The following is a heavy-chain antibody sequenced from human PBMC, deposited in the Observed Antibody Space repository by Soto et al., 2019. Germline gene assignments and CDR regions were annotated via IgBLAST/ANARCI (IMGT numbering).Heavy chain of an antibody. Sequence: QVQLVESGGGVVQPGRSLRLSCAASGFTFSSYGMHWVRQAPGKGLEWVAVIWYDGSNKYYADSVKGRFTISRDNSKNTLYLQMNSLIAEDTAVYYCAAEPVERGYSGYDFPDYCGQGALVTVSS. CDR3: AAEPVERGYSGYDFPDY. V-gene: IGHV3-33*01. D-gene: IGHD5-12*01. CDR1: GFTFSSYG. CDR2: IWYDGSNK. J-gene: IGHJ4*02.